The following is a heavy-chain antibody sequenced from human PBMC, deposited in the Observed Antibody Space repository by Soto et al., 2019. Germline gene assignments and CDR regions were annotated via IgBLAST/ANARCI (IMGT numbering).Heavy chain of an antibody. V-gene: IGHV3-30-3*01. CDR1: GFTFSSYA. Sequence: QVQLVESGGGVVQPGRSLRLSCAASGFTFSSYAMHWVRQAPGKGLEWVAAISYDGSHKYYADSVKGRFTISRDNSKNTLYLQMTSLRAEDTAVDYCSREEECRRLDYWGQGTLVTVSS. CDR2: ISYDGSHK. CDR3: SREEECRRLDY. J-gene: IGHJ4*02. D-gene: IGHD3-3*01.